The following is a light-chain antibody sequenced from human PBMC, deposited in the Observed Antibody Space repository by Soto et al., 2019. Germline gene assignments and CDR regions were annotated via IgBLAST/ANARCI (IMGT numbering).Light chain of an antibody. CDR3: LQYNNWWT. Sequence: DIVMTQSPATLSVSTGERATLSFRASQSVSSSLAWYQQKPGRSPRLLIYGASTRAIGIPARFSGSGSGTEFTLTISSLQSEDFAVYYCLQYNNWWTFGQGTKVDIK. J-gene: IGKJ1*01. CDR1: QSVSSS. CDR2: GAS. V-gene: IGKV3-15*01.